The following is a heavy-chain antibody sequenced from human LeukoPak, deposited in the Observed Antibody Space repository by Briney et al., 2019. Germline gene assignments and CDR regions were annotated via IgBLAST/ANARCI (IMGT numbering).Heavy chain of an antibody. CDR1: GYTFTSFA. J-gene: IGHJ4*02. CDR3: ARPQTPYSDYDYSSGYDY. V-gene: IGHV1-3*01. CDR2: INAGNGNT. Sequence: ASVKVSCKASGYTFTSFAMHWVRQAPGQRLEWMGWINAGNGNTKYSQKFQGRVTITRDTSASTAYMELSSLRSEDTAVYYCARPQTPYSDYDYSSGYDYWGQGTLVTVSS. D-gene: IGHD5-12*01.